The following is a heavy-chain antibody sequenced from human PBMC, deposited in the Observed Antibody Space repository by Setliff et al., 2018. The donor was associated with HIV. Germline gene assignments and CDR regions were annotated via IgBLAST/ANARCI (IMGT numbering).Heavy chain of an antibody. CDR3: ARDVGFPLYYFDY. V-gene: IGHV3-21*01. Sequence: PGGSLRLSCAASGFTFSSYSMNWVRQAPGKGLEWVSSISSSSSYIYYADSVKGRFTISRDNAKNTLFLQMNSLRAEDTAVYYCARDVGFPLYYFDYWGQGTLVTVSS. CDR1: GFTFSSYS. D-gene: IGHD1-26*01. J-gene: IGHJ4*02. CDR2: ISSSSSYI.